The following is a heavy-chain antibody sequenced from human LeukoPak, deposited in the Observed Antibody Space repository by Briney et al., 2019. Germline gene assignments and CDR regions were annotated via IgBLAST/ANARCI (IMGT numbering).Heavy chain of an antibody. Sequence: ASVKVSCKASGYTFTGYYMHWVRQAPGQGLEWMGIINPSGGSTSYAQKFQGRVTMTRDMSTSTVYMELSSLRSEDTAVYYCARLMGDSSGYSYFDYWGQGTLVTVSS. V-gene: IGHV1-46*01. D-gene: IGHD3-22*01. CDR2: INPSGGST. CDR3: ARLMGDSSGYSYFDY. J-gene: IGHJ4*02. CDR1: GYTFTGYY.